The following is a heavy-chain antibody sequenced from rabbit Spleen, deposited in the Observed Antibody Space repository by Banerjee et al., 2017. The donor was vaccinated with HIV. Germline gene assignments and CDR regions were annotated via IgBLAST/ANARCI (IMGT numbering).Heavy chain of an antibody. CDR1: GLDFINSYW. Sequence: QEQLVESGGGLVQPEGSLTLTCKASGLDFINSYWICWVRQAPEKGLEWIACIDVGKSGNTYYASWAKGRFTISKTSSTTVTLQMPSLTAADTATYFCARDSAGREDFNLWGPGTLVTVS. D-gene: IGHD4-2*01. CDR3: ARDSAGREDFNL. J-gene: IGHJ4*01. V-gene: IGHV1S45*01. CDR2: IDVGKSGNT.